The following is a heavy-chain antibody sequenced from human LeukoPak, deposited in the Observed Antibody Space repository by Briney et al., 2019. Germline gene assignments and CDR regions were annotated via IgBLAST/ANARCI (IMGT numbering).Heavy chain of an antibody. CDR1: GVSFGDFY. CDR2: IKHSGST. J-gene: IGHJ5*02. V-gene: IGHV4-34*01. Sequence: SPSETLSLTCAVSGVSFGDFYWSWIRQPPGKGLEWIGEIKHSGSTNYNPSLKSRVTISVDTSKNQFSLKLSSVTAADTAVYYCARAGSEYGSGSSYNWFDPWGQGTLVTVSS. CDR3: ARAGSEYGSGSSYNWFDP. D-gene: IGHD3-10*01.